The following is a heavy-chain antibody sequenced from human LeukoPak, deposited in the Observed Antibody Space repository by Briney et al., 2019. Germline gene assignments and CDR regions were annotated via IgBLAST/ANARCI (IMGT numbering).Heavy chain of an antibody. D-gene: IGHD2-2*01. CDR3: ANWYCSSTSCYVD. J-gene: IGHJ4*02. Sequence: ASVMVSCXASGYTFTGYYMHWVRQAPGQGLEWMGRINPNSGGTNYAQKFQGRVTMTRDTSISTAYMELSRLRSDDTAVYYCANWYCSSTSCYVDWGQGTLVTVSS. V-gene: IGHV1-2*06. CDR1: GYTFTGYY. CDR2: INPNSGGT.